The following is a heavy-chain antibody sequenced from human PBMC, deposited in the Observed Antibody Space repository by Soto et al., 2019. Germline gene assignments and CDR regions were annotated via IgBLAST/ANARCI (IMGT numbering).Heavy chain of an antibody. CDR2: MNPNSGNT. V-gene: IGHV1-8*01. Sequence: ASVKVSCKASGYTFTSYDINWVLQATGQGLEWMGWMNPNSGNTGYAQKFQGRVTMTRNTSISTAYMELSSLRSEDTAVYYCAREVTTGTDYNWFDPWGKGTLVTVYS. J-gene: IGHJ5*02. CDR1: GYTFTSYD. D-gene: IGHD1-1*01. CDR3: AREVTTGTDYNWFDP.